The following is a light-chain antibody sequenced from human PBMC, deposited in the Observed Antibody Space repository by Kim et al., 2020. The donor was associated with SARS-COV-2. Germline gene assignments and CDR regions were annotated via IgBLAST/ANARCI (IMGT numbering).Light chain of an antibody. CDR1: QSVSSY. CDR2: AAS. J-gene: IGKJ5*01. V-gene: IGKV3-11*01. CDR3: QQRGSWPDT. Sequence: PGERATLSCRASQSVSSYLAWYQQKPGQAPRLLIYAASKRATGIPSRFSGSGSGTDFTLTISSLEPEDFAVYYCQQRGSWPDTFGQGTRLEIK.